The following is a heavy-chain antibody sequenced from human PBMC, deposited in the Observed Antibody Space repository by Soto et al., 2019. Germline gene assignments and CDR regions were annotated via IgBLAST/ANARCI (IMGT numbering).Heavy chain of an antibody. CDR1: GYTFTSYY. D-gene: IGHD3-22*01. J-gene: IGHJ4*02. V-gene: IGHV1-46*01. Sequence: GASVKVSCKASGYTFTSYYMHWVRQAPGQGLEWMGIINPSGGSTSYAQKFQGRATMTRDTSTSTVYMELSSLRSEDTAVYYCARDSYYYDSSGYYRYLNYWGQGALVTVSS. CDR3: ARDSYYYDSSGYYRYLNY. CDR2: INPSGGST.